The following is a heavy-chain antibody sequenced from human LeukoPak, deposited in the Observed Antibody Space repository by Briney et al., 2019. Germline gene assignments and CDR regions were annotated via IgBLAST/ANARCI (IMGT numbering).Heavy chain of an antibody. Sequence: PGGSLRLSCAASGFTFSSYTMNWLRQAPGKGLEWVSSISSSSSYIYYADSVKGRFTISRDNAKNSLYLQMNSLRAEDTAVYYCARDKGSYDSDFWGQGTLDTVSS. J-gene: IGHJ4*02. CDR2: ISSSSSYI. CDR1: GFTFSSYT. V-gene: IGHV3-21*01. CDR3: ARDKGSYDSDF. D-gene: IGHD5-18*01.